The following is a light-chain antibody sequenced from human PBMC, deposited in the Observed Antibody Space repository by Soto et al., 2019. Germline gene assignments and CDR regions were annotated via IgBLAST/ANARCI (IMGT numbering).Light chain of an antibody. CDR3: QQYAVSPIT. V-gene: IGKV3-20*01. J-gene: IGKJ5*01. CDR2: AAS. Sequence: TQSPSSLSASVGDRVTISCRAGQSISTYLAWYHQKPGQAPRLLIYAASTRATGIPDRFSGSGSGTDFTLTISRLEPEDFAVFYCQQYAVSPITFGQGTRLEIK. CDR1: QSISTY.